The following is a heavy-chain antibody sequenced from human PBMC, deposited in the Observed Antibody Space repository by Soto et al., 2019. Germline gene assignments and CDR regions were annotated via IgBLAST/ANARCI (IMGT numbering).Heavy chain of an antibody. J-gene: IGHJ5*02. CDR1: GFPFSSYI. D-gene: IGHD6-19*01. CDR2: ISISSSYI. V-gene: IGHV3-21*01. Sequence: AGSRILSGASSGFPFSSYIMNWVRQAPGKGLEWVSSISISSSYIYYADSVKGRFTISRDNAKNSLYLQMNSLRAEDTAVYYCASQNEQWLESWGQGTLVNVSA. CDR3: ASQNEQWLES.